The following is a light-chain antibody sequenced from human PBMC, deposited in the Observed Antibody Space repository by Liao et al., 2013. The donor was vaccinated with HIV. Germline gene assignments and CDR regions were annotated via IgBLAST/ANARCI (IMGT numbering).Light chain of an antibody. CDR1: KLGDKY. CDR3: QAWDTTSYVV. J-gene: IGLJ2*01. Sequence: SYELTQPPSVSVSPGQTASITCSGDKLGDKYACWYQQKTGQSPVLVIYQDVQRPSGIPERFSGSNFGNTATLTISGTQAVDEADYYCQAWDTTSYVVFGGGTKADRP. CDR2: QDV. V-gene: IGLV3-1*01.